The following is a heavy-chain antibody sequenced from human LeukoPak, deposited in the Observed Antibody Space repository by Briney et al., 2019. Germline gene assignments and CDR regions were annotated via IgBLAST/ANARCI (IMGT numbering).Heavy chain of an antibody. D-gene: IGHD5-12*01. Sequence: GGSLRLSCAASGFTFSSYEMNWVRQAPGKGLEWVSYISSSGSTIYYADSVKGRFTISRDNAKNSLYLHMNSLRVEDTAVYYCARWDGDKSAYDCWGPGTVVTVSS. CDR2: ISSSGSTI. CDR1: GFTFSSYE. V-gene: IGHV3-48*03. J-gene: IGHJ4*02. CDR3: ARWDGDKSAYDC.